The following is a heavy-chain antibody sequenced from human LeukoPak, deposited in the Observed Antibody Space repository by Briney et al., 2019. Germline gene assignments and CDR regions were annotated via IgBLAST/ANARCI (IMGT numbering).Heavy chain of an antibody. CDR1: GFTFSDYY. CDR3: ARCAGTHRYYYYYYYMDV. D-gene: IGHD1/OR15-1a*01. V-gene: IGHV3-11*04. CDR2: ISTGGSPI. Sequence: TGGSLRLSCAASGFTFSDYYMTWIRQAPGKGLEWVSYISTGGSPIYYADSVKGRFTISRDNAKNSLYLQMNSLRADDTAVYYCARCAGTHRYYYYYYYMDVRGKGTTVTVSS. J-gene: IGHJ6*03.